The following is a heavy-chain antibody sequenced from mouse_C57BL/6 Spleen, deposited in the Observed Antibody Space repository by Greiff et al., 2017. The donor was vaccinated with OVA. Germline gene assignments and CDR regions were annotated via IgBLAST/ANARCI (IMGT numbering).Heavy chain of an antibody. CDR3: ARSPPYDGNAMDY. Sequence: VKLQQPGAELVRPGSSVKLSCKASGYTFTSYWMHWVKQRPIQGLEWIGNIDPSDSETHYNQKFKDKATLTVDKSSSTAYMQLSSLTSEDSAVYYCARSPPYDGNAMDYWGQGTSVTVSS. CDR2: IDPSDSET. D-gene: IGHD2-3*01. J-gene: IGHJ4*01. CDR1: GYTFTSYW. V-gene: IGHV1-52*01.